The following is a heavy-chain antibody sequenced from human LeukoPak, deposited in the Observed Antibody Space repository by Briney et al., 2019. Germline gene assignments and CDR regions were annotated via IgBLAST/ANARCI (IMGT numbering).Heavy chain of an antibody. CDR1: GFTFGSYD. D-gene: IGHD4/OR15-4a*01. CDR2: ISSDRGNT. J-gene: IGHJ6*02. CDR3: AKCCPMEV. Sequence: GRSLRLSCAASGFTFGSYDIHWVRQAPGKGLEWVALISSDRGNTYFAHSVKGRFTISTDNSKNTLYLQMNSLRPDDTAVYYCAKCCPMEVWGQGTTVTVSS. V-gene: IGHV3-30*18.